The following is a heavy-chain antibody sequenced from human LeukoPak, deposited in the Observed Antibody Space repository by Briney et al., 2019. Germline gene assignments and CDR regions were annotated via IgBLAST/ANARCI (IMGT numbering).Heavy chain of an antibody. D-gene: IGHD6-13*01. V-gene: IGHV4-59*01. CDR1: GVSISSNY. J-gene: IGHJ4*02. Sequence: SETLSLTCTVSGVSISSNYWSWIRQPPSKGLEWIGYIYYSGSTNYNPSLKSRVTISVDTSKNHFSLKLSSVTAADTAVYYCARDHSSSSEDYWGQGTLVTVSS. CDR3: ARDHSSSSEDY. CDR2: IYYSGST.